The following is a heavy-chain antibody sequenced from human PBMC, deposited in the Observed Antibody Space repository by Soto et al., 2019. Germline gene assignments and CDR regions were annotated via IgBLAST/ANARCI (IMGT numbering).Heavy chain of an antibody. CDR2: IIPIFGTT. V-gene: IGHV1-69*15. CDR1: GGTFSNYA. D-gene: IGHD5-12*01. J-gene: IGHJ5*02. CDR3: AKDGCADGYFGNWLDP. Sequence: QVHLVQSGTEVKKPGSSVNVSCKASGGTFSNYAITWVRQAPGPGLEWVGRIIPIFGTTNVAQKFQGRVTITADESTTTAYMELSGLRSDDTAVYYCAKDGCADGYFGNWLDPWGQGTLVTVSS.